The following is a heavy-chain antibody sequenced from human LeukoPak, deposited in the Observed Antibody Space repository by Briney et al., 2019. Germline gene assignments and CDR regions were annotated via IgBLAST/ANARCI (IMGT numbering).Heavy chain of an antibody. V-gene: IGHV1-69*06. CDR1: GGTFSRND. J-gene: IGHJ5*02. Sequence: GSSVKVSCKASGGTFSRNDISWVRQAPGQGLEWMGGIIPIFGTANYAQKFQGRVTITADKSTSTAYMELSSLRSEDTAVYYCARDPFSPVPAARENWFDPWGQGTLVTVSS. CDR2: IIPIFGTA. CDR3: ARDPFSPVPAARENWFDP. D-gene: IGHD2-2*01.